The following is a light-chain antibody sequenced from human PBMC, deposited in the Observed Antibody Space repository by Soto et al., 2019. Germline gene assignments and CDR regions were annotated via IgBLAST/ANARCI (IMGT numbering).Light chain of an antibody. J-gene: IGKJ1*01. V-gene: IGKV3-20*01. Sequence: EIVLTQSPGTLSLSPGERATLSCRASQSVSNNYLAWFQQTPGQAPRLLIYDTSRRATGIPDRFSGSGSGTDFTLTISRLEPEDSAMYYCQQYGNSPRTFGQGTKVEIE. CDR1: QSVSNNY. CDR2: DTS. CDR3: QQYGNSPRT.